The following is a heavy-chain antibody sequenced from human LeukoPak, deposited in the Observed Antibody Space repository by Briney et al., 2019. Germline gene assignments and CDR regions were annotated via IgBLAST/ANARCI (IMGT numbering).Heavy chain of an antibody. V-gene: IGHV3-23*01. CDR1: GFTFSTYA. CDR3: LGYCSGGSCYSGGY. D-gene: IGHD2-15*01. CDR2: ITPTAGNT. Sequence: GGSLRLSCAASGFTFSTYAMSWVRQAPGKGLEWVSAITPTAGNTYYADSVKGRFTVSRDTSKNTQFLQMNSLRAEDTAVYYCLGYCSGGSCYSGGYWGQGTLVTVSS. J-gene: IGHJ4*02.